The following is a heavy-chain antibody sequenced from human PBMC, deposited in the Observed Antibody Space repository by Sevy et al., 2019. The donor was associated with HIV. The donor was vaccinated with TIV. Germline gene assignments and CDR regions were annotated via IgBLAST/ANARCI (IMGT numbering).Heavy chain of an antibody. V-gene: IGHV4-59*01. D-gene: IGHD5-12*01. J-gene: IGHJ3*02. CDR2: IYYSGST. CDR1: GGSISSYY. Sequence: SETLSLTCTVSGGSISSYYWSWIRQPPGKGLEWIGYIYYSGSTNYNPSLKCRFTISVDTSKNQFSLKLSYVTAADTAVYYCARVFMLDGYAFHIWGQGTMVTISS. CDR3: ARVFMLDGYAFHI.